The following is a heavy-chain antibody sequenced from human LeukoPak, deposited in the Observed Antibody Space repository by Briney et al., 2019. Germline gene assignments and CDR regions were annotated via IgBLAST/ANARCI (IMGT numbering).Heavy chain of an antibody. CDR3: AKARGGSSGWDY. J-gene: IGHJ4*02. D-gene: IGHD6-19*01. Sequence: GGSLRLSCAASGFTFSSYGMHWVRQAPGKGLEWVAVISYDGSNKYYADSVKGRFTISGDNSRNTLYLQMNSLRVEDTAVYYCAKARGGSSGWDYWGQGTLVTVSS. CDR2: ISYDGSNK. V-gene: IGHV3-30*18. CDR1: GFTFSSYG.